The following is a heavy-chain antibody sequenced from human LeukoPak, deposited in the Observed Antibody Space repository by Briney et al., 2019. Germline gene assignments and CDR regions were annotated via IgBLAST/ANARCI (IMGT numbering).Heavy chain of an antibody. Sequence: GGSLRLSCAASGFTFSNYAMHWVRQAPGKGLEWVAGVSDDGSNKYSADSVKGRFITSRDNSKNTLYLQMNSLRDEDTAVYYCARDHGYAFDYWGQGTLVTVSA. V-gene: IGHV3-30-3*01. D-gene: IGHD5-12*01. J-gene: IGHJ4*02. CDR1: GFTFSNYA. CDR3: ARDHGYAFDY. CDR2: VSDDGSNK.